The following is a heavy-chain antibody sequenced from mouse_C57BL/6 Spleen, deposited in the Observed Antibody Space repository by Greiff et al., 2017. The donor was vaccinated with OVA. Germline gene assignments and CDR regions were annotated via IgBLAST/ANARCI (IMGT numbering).Heavy chain of an antibody. J-gene: IGHJ3*01. V-gene: IGHV1-59*01. CDR2: IDPSDSYT. Sequence: QVQLQQPGAELVRPGTSVKLSCKASGYTFTSYWMHWVKQRPGQGLEWIGVIDPSDSYTNYNQKFKGKATLTVDTSSSTAYMQLSSLTSEDSAVYDCAREGYGNLFAYWGQGTLVTVSA. D-gene: IGHD2-1*01. CDR3: AREGYGNLFAY. CDR1: GYTFTSYW.